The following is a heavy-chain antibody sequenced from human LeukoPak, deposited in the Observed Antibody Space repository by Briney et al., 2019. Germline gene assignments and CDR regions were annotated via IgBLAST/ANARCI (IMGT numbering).Heavy chain of an antibody. J-gene: IGHJ4*02. D-gene: IGHD2-15*01. V-gene: IGHV3-48*04. Sequence: GGSLRLSCAASGFTFSSYSMNWVRQAPGKGLEWISYLSSSSSTIYYADSVKGRFTISRDNAKNSLYLQMNSLRAEDTAVYYCARDLGYCSGGSCYYYDYWGQGTLVTVSS. CDR2: LSSSSSTI. CDR3: ARDLGYCSGGSCYYYDY. CDR1: GFTFSSYS.